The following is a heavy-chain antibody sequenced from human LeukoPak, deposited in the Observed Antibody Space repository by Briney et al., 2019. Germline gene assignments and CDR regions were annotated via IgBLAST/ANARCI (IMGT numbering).Heavy chain of an antibody. CDR1: GFTFSSYA. V-gene: IGHV3-7*01. D-gene: IGHD7-27*01. J-gene: IGHJ6*03. Sequence: GGSLRLSCAASGFTFSSYAMHWVRQAPGKGLEWVANIKQDGSEKYYVDSVKGRFTISRDNAKNSLYLQMNSLRAEDTDVYYCARRVLGSYYYCYLDVWGKGTTVTVSS. CDR2: IKQDGSEK. CDR3: ARRVLGSYYYCYLDV.